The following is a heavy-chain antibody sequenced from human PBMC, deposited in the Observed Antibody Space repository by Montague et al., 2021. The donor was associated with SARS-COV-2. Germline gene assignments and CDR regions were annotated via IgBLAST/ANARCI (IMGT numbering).Heavy chain of an antibody. V-gene: IGHV4-39*01. Sequence: SETLSLTCTVSGGSISNSVYYWGWLRQPPGKGLEWIGRIYYTGSTYYTPSLKSRLTISVDTSENPFALNLMSMTAAGTAVYYCARHPQHWGQGTLVTVSS. CDR1: GGSISNSVYY. J-gene: IGHJ1*01. CDR3: ARHPQH. CDR2: IYYTGST.